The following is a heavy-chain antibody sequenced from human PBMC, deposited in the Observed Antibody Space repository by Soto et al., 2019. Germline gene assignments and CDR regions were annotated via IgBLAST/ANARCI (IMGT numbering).Heavy chain of an antibody. J-gene: IGHJ4*02. CDR2: ISSSSSYI. Sequence: EVQLVESGGGLVKPGGSLRLSCAASGFTFSSYSMNWVRQAPGKGLEWVSSISSSSSYIYYADSVKGRFTISRDNAKNSLYLQMNSLRAEDTAVYYCARTQNPGRGPVSGSVDYWGQGTLVTVSS. CDR3: ARTQNPGRGPVSGSVDY. CDR1: GFTFSSYS. D-gene: IGHD1-1*01. V-gene: IGHV3-21*01.